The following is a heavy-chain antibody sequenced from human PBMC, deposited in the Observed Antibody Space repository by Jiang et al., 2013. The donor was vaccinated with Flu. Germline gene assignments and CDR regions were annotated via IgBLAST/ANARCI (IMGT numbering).Heavy chain of an antibody. CDR2: ISSSGSTI. Sequence: VQLVESGGGLVKPGGSLRLSCAASGFTFSDYYMSWIRQAPGKGLEWVSYISSSGSTIYYADSVKGRFTISRDNAKNSLYLQMNSLRAEDTAVYYCARDRKLLWFGEDVGGMDVWGQGDHGSPSP. J-gene: IGHJ6*02. V-gene: IGHV3-11*01. CDR1: GFTFSDYY. CDR3: ARDRKLLWFGEDVGGMDV. D-gene: IGHD3-10*01.